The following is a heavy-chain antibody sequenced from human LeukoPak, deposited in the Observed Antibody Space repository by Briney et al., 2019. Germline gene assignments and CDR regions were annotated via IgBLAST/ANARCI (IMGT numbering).Heavy chain of an antibody. CDR2: ISWNSGSI. D-gene: IGHD3-9*01. CDR1: GFTFDDYA. J-gene: IGHJ5*01. Sequence: GGSLRLSCAASGFTFDDYAMHWVRQAPGKGLEWVSGISWNSGSIGYADPVKGRFTISRDNAKNSLYLQMNSLRAEDTALYYCAKGLNRLRYFDWFDYWGQGTLVTVSS. CDR3: AKGLNRLRYFDWFDY. V-gene: IGHV3-9*01.